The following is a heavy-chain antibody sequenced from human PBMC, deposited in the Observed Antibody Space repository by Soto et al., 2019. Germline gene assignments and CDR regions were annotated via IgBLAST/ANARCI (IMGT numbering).Heavy chain of an antibody. V-gene: IGHV3-13*01. Sequence: EVQLVESGGGLVQPGGSLRLSCAASGFTFSSYDMHWVRQATEKDLEWVSAIGTAGDTYYPGSVKGRFTISRENAKNSLYLQMNSLRAGDTAVYYCARVADTAMVDYGMDVWGQGTTVTVSS. CDR1: GFTFSSYD. CDR2: IGTAGDT. D-gene: IGHD5-18*01. J-gene: IGHJ6*02. CDR3: ARVADTAMVDYGMDV.